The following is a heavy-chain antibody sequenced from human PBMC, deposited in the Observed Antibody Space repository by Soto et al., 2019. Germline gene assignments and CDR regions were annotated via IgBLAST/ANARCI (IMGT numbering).Heavy chain of an antibody. CDR2: MSHSGGT. V-gene: IGHV4-34*01. J-gene: IGHJ3*02. Sequence: QVQLQQCGAGLLKLSETLSLTCAVYGGFVSSGSYYWSWIRQPPGKGLEWIGEMSHSGGTNFNPSLKSRVTTSVDTSQNQFSLKMSSVTAADKALYYCARVERGTATAVVDAFDIWGPGTMVTVSS. CDR1: GGFVSSGSYY. D-gene: IGHD2-21*02. CDR3: ARVERGTATAVVDAFDI.